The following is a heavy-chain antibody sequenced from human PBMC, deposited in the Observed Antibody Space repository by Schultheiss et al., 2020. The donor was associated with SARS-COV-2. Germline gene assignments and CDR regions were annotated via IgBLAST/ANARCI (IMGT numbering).Heavy chain of an antibody. J-gene: IGHJ4*02. V-gene: IGHV4-4*02. Sequence: SETLSLTCAVSGGSISSSNWWSWVRQPPGKGLEWIGYIYYSGSTYYNPSLKSRVTISVDTSKNQFSLKVSSVTAADTAVYYCASAPTVTTWGSDYWGQGTLVTVSS. CDR1: GGSISSSNW. CDR3: ASAPTVTTWGSDY. CDR2: IYYSGST. D-gene: IGHD4-17*01.